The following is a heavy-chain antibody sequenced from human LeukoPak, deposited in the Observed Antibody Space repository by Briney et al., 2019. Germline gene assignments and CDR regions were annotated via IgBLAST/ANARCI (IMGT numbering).Heavy chain of an antibody. CDR1: GYTFTGYY. J-gene: IGHJ5*02. D-gene: IGHD3-10*01. CDR2: INFNSGGT. CDR3: ARDNTKFVSGSYFFDP. V-gene: IGHV1-2*02. Sequence: ASVKVSCKASGYTFTGYYVHWVRQAPGQGLEWMGWINFNSGGTNYAQNFQGRVTMTWDTSISTACMELSRLRSDDTAVYYCARDNTKFVSGSYFFDPWGQGTLVTVSS.